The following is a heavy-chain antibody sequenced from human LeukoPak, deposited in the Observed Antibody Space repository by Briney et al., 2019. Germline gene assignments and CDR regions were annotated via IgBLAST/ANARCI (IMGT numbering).Heavy chain of an antibody. D-gene: IGHD6-19*01. CDR2: IYYSGST. Sequence: PSETLSLTCTVSGYSISSGYYWGWIRQPPGEGLEWIGSIYYSGSTYYNSSLQSRVTISVDTSKNQFSLKLSSVTAADTAVYYCARAPYSSGWPFDYWGQGTLVTVSS. V-gene: IGHV4-38-2*02. CDR1: GYSISSGYY. J-gene: IGHJ4*02. CDR3: ARAPYSSGWPFDY.